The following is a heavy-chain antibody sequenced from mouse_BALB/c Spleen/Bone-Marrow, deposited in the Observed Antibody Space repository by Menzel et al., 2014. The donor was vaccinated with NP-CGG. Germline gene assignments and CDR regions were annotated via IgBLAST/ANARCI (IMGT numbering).Heavy chain of an antibody. J-gene: IGHJ4*01. CDR3: ARRGSFYAMDY. V-gene: IGHV2-6-1*01. Sequence: QVQLKDSGPGLAAPSQSLSITCTISGFSLTSYDVHWVRQPPGKGLEWLVVIWSDGSTTYNSALKSRLSISKDNSKSQVFLKMNSLQTDDTAVYYCARRGSFYAMDYWGQGTSVTVSS. CDR2: IWSDGST. CDR1: GFSLTSYD.